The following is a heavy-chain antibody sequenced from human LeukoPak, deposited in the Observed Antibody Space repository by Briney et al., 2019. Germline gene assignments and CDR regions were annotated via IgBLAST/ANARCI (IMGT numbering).Heavy chain of an antibody. Sequence: PSETLSLTCTVSGGSISSYYWSWIRQPPGKGLEWIGYIYYSGSTNYNPSLKSRVTISLDTSKNQFSLKLTSVTAADTTVYYCARARGYFANYFDSWGRGTLVTVSS. CDR2: IYYSGST. CDR1: GGSISSYY. D-gene: IGHD3-22*01. J-gene: IGHJ4*02. CDR3: ARARGYFANYFDS. V-gene: IGHV4-59*12.